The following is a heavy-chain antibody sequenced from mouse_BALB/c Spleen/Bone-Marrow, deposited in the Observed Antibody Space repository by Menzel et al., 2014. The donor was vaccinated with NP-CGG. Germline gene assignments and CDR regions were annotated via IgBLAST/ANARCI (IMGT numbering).Heavy chain of an antibody. CDR2: IDPANDYT. CDR3: ATLTGTFDY. V-gene: IGHV14-3*02. J-gene: IGHJ2*01. D-gene: IGHD4-1*01. CDR1: GFNIKDTY. Sequence: EVKLMKSGAGLVRPGASVKLSCTASGFNIKDTYMHWVKQRPEQGLEWIGRIDPANDYTKYDPKFQGTATITADTSSNTAYLQLSSLTSEDTAVYYCATLTGTFDYWGQGTTLAVSS.